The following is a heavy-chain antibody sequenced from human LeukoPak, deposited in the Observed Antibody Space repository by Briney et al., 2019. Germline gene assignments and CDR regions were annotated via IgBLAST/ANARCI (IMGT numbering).Heavy chain of an antibody. D-gene: IGHD6-13*01. Sequence: GGSLRPSCAASGFTFSDYYMSWIRQAPGKGLEWVSYISSSGSTIYYADSVKGRFTISRDNAKNSLYLQMNSLRAEDTAVYYCARAEGIAAAGSDFDYWGQGTLVTVSS. J-gene: IGHJ4*02. CDR2: ISSSGSTI. V-gene: IGHV3-11*01. CDR1: GFTFSDYY. CDR3: ARAEGIAAAGSDFDY.